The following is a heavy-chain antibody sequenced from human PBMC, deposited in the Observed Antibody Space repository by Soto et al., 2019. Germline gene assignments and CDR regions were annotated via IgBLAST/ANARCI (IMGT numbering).Heavy chain of an antibody. J-gene: IGHJ6*02. Sequence: VKVSCKASGRTFSSYAISWVRQAPGQGLEWMGGIIPSSGTANYAQKFQGRVTITADESTSTAYMGLSSLRYEDTAVYYCARSRYCSGGSCYTEVDPLYGMDVWGQGTTVTVSS. D-gene: IGHD2-15*01. V-gene: IGHV1-69*13. CDR1: GRTFSSYA. CDR3: ARSRYCSGGSCYTEVDPLYGMDV. CDR2: IIPSSGTA.